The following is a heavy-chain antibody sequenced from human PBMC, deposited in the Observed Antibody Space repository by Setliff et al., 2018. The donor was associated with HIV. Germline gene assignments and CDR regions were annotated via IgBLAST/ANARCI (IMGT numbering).Heavy chain of an antibody. J-gene: IGHJ4*02. CDR1: DSGTYY. CDR2: VSSRGDT. D-gene: IGHD6-13*01. CDR3: ARAPGIAAAGTIFDY. Sequence: SETLSLTCTVSDSGTYYWSWIRQPAGKGLEWIGRVSSRGDTNYNPSLKSRVTMSVDTSKNQFSLKLSSVTAADTAVYYCARAPGIAAAGTIFDYWGQGTLVTVSS. V-gene: IGHV4-4*07.